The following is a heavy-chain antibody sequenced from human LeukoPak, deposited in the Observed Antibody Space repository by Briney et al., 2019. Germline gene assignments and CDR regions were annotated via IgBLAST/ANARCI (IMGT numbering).Heavy chain of an antibody. V-gene: IGHV3-30*03. D-gene: IGHD5-12*01. CDR3: ATLYQLGYSGYDYSEGRVDY. J-gene: IGHJ4*02. CDR1: GFTFSSYG. Sequence: GGSLRLSCAASGFTFSSYGMHWVRRAPGKGLEWVAVISYDGSNKYYADSVKGRFTISRDNSKNTLYLQMNSLRAEDTAVYYCATLYQLGYSGYDYSEGRVDYWGQGTLVTVSS. CDR2: ISYDGSNK.